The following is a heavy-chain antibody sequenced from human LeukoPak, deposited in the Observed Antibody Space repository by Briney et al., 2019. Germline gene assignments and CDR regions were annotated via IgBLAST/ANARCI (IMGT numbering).Heavy chain of an antibody. J-gene: IGHJ4*02. V-gene: IGHV3-53*01. CDR3: AGELGRSGHGY. CDR2: IYRGGST. Sequence: GGSLRLSCAASGFTVSSNYMSWVRQARGKGLEWVSTIYRGGSTSYADSVKGRFTISRDNSKNTLYLQMNSLRAEDTAVYYCAGELGRSGHGYWGQGTLFTVSS. CDR1: GFTVSSNY. D-gene: IGHD3-22*01.